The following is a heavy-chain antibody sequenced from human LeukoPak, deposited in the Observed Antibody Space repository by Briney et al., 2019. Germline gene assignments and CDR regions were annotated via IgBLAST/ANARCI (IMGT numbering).Heavy chain of an antibody. CDR3: ARDALAAAGTGAGY. CDR1: GFTLSSYS. Sequence: GGSLRLSCAASGFTLSSYSMNWVRQAPGKGLEWVSSISSSTSYIFYADSVKGRFTISRDNAKNSLYLQMNSLRAEDTAVYYCARDALAAAGTGAGYWGQGTLVTVSS. J-gene: IGHJ4*02. V-gene: IGHV3-21*01. D-gene: IGHD6-13*01. CDR2: ISSSTSYI.